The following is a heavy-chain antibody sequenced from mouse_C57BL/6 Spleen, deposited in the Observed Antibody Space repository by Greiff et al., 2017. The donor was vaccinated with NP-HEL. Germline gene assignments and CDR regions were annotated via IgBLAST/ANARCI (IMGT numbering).Heavy chain of an antibody. CDR1: GFNIKDDY. Sequence: EVQLQQSGAELVRPGASVKLSCTASGFNIKDDYMHWVKQRPEQGLEWIGWIDPENGDTEYASKFQGKATITADTSSNTAYLQLSSLTSEVTAVYYCTTDYGRVYWGQGTTLTVSS. J-gene: IGHJ2*01. V-gene: IGHV14-4*01. CDR3: TTDYGRVY. CDR2: IDPENGDT. D-gene: IGHD1-1*01.